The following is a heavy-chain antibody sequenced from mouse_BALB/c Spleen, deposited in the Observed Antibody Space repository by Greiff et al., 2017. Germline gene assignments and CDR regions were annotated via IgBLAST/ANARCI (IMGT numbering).Heavy chain of an antibody. D-gene: IGHD1-2*01. Sequence: EVQLQQSGAELVGSGASVKLSCTASGFNIKDYYMHWVKQRPEQGLEWIGWIDPENGDTEYAPKFQGKATMTADTSSNTAYLQLSSLTSEDTAVYYCNAFITTATAWFAYWGQGTLVTVSA. CDR3: NAFITTATAWFAY. J-gene: IGHJ3*01. CDR1: GFNIKDYY. CDR2: IDPENGDT. V-gene: IGHV14-4*02.